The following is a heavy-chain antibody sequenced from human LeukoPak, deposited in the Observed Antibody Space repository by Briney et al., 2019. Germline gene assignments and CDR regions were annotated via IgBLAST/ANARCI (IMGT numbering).Heavy chain of an antibody. CDR1: GFTFSSYV. Sequence: GGSLRLSCAASGFTFSSYVMHWVRQAPGKGLEWVAFISYDGSNKYYADSVKGRCTISRDNSKNTVYLQMNSLRAEDTAVYFCARGVYRAAVYYYYMDVWGKGTTVTISS. D-gene: IGHD6-13*01. J-gene: IGHJ6*03. CDR2: ISYDGSNK. CDR3: ARGVYRAAVYYYYMDV. V-gene: IGHV3-30*03.